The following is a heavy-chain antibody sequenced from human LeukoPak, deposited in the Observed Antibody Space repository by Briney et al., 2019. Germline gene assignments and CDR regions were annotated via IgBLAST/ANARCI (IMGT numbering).Heavy chain of an antibody. CDR1: GYSFTSYW. V-gene: IGHV5-51*01. D-gene: IGHD3-16*02. CDR3: ARRYDYVWGSYRCHFDY. Sequence: GESLKTSCKGSGYSFTSYWIGWVRQMPGKGLEWMGIIYPGDSGTRYSPSFQGPVTISADKSTSTAYLQWSSRKASDTAMYYCARRYDYVWGSYRCHFDYWGQGTLVTVSS. J-gene: IGHJ4*02. CDR2: IYPGDSGT.